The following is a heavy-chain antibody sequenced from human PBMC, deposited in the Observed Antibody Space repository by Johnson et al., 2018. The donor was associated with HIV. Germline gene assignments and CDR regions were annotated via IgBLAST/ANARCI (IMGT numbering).Heavy chain of an antibody. CDR2: IGTAGDT. CDR1: GFTFSSYD. D-gene: IGHD6-6*01. J-gene: IGHJ3*02. Sequence: VQLVESGGGLVQPGGSLRLSCAASGFTFSSYDMHWVRQATGKGLEWVSAIGTAGDTYYPGSVKGRFTISRENAKNPLYLQMNSLRAGDTAVYYCARGGIAARIDAFDIWGQGTMVTVSS. CDR3: ARGGIAARIDAFDI. V-gene: IGHV3-13*01.